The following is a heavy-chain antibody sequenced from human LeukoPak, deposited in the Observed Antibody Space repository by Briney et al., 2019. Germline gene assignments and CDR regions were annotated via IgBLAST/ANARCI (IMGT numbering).Heavy chain of an antibody. CDR3: TTDDYSVWGVIPYFDY. Sequence: GGSLRLSCAASGFTFSNAWMNWVREAPGKGLEWVGRIKRKTDGGTTDYAAPVKGRFTISRDDSKNTLYLQMNSLKIEDTAVYYCTTDDYSVWGVIPYFDYWGQGTLVTVSS. J-gene: IGHJ4*02. CDR2: IKRKTDGGTT. CDR1: GFTFSNAW. V-gene: IGHV3-15*01. D-gene: IGHD3-10*01.